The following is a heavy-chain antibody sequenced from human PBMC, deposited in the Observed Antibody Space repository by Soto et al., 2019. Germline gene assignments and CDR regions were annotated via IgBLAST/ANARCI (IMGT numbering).Heavy chain of an antibody. V-gene: IGHV3-30*18. D-gene: IGHD2-2*01. CDR1: GCTFSSYG. Sequence: GGSLRLSCAASGCTFSSYGMHWVRQAPGKGLEWVAVISYDGSNKYYADSVKGRFTISRDNSKNTLYLQMNSLRAEDTAVYYCAKDGQGYCISTSCSNWFDPWGQGTLVTVSS. CDR3: AKDGQGYCISTSCSNWFDP. J-gene: IGHJ5*02. CDR2: ISYDGSNK.